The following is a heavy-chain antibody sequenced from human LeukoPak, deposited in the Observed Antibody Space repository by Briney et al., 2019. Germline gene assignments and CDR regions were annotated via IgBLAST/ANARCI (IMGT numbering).Heavy chain of an antibody. CDR3: ARDRGSRGYYYYGMDV. V-gene: IGHV4-59*01. CDR1: GGSISSYY. J-gene: IGHJ6*02. Sequence: PSETLSLTCTVSGGSISSYYWSWIRQPPGKGLEWIGYIYYSWSTNYNPSLKSRVTISVDTSKNQFSLKLSSVTAADTAVYYCARDRGSRGYYYYGMDVWGQGTTVTVSS. D-gene: IGHD2-15*01. CDR2: IYYSWST.